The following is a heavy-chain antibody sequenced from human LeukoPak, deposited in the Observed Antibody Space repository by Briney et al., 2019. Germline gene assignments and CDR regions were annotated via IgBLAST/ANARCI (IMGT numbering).Heavy chain of an antibody. CDR3: ARDPGRRGSCGENL. CDR1: GFSFDCCG. J-gene: IGHJ5*02. Sequence: GGSLRLSCEASGFSFDCCGMHWVRQGPGKGLEWLAVISYDGSDKHYADSVKGRFTISRDNSKNTVDLQMNSLRVEDTAVYYCARDPGRRGSCGENLWGQGTVDTVSS. V-gene: IGHV3-30*03. CDR2: ISYDGSDK. D-gene: IGHD4-17*01.